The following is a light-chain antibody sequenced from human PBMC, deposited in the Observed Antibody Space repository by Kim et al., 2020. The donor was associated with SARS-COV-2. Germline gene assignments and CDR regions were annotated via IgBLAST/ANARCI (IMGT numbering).Light chain of an antibody. Sequence: NFMLTQPHSVSESPGKTVIISCTRSSGSIASNYVQWYRQRPGSAPTTLIYENNERPSGVPDRFSGSIDRSSNSASLTISGLQTEDEADYYCQSSDNTNSVFGAGTQLTVL. J-gene: IGLJ2*01. CDR3: QSSDNTNSV. CDR2: ENN. V-gene: IGLV6-57*04. CDR1: SGSIASNY.